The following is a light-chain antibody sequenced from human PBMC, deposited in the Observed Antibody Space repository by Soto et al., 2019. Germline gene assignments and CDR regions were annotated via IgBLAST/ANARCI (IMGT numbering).Light chain of an antibody. J-gene: IGLJ2*01. V-gene: IGLV3-21*04. CDR1: NIGSKS. CDR2: HDS. Sequence: SYELTQPPSVSVAPGKTARITCGGNNIGSKSVHWYQQKPGQAPVLVIYHDSDRPSGIPERFSGSNSGNTATLTISRVEAGDEADDYCQGWDSSSAHPVVFGGGTKLTVL. CDR3: QGWDSSSAHPVV.